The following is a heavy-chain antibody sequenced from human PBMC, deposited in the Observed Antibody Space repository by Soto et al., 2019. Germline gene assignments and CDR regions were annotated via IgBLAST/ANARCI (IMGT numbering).Heavy chain of an antibody. J-gene: IGHJ6*02. CDR3: ARDPYNVLMVNAPNLYGMDV. D-gene: IGHD2-8*01. CDR1: GYTFTTYD. V-gene: IGHV1-18*01. Sequence: SVKVSCKASGYTFTTYDISWVRQAPGQGLEWMGRISTYNGDTNYPQSLQGRLTMTTDTSTNTAYMELRSLRSDDTAVYYCARDPYNVLMVNAPNLYGMDVWGQGTTVTVSS. CDR2: ISTYNGDT.